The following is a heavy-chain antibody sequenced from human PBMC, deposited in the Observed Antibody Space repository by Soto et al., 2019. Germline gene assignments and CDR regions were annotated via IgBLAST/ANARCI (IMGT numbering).Heavy chain of an antibody. D-gene: IGHD1-26*01. CDR3: VRKIGGTTTSGAYWYFDV. Sequence: EVQLLESGGGLVQPGGSLRLSCAASGFTFSSFAMNWVRQAPGKGLEWVSGVSGGGDATFYADSVKGRFTISRVQSKNTLYLLMNSLRAEDTAVYYCVRKIGGTTTSGAYWYFDVWGRGTLVTVSS. J-gene: IGHJ2*01. CDR2: VSGGGDAT. V-gene: IGHV3-23*01. CDR1: GFTFSSFA.